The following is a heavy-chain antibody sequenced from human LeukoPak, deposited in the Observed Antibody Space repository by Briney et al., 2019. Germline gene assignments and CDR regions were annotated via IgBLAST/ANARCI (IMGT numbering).Heavy chain of an antibody. CDR3: ARQYSSGWCYDY. V-gene: IGHV1-2*02. D-gene: IGHD6-19*01. J-gene: IGHJ4*02. Sequence: ASVKVSCKASGYTFTGPYLHWVRQAPGQGLEWMGWINPNSGGTNYAQKFQGRVTMTRDTSISTAYMELSRLTSDDTAVYYCARQYSSGWCYDYWGQGTLVTVSS. CDR1: GYTFTGPY. CDR2: INPNSGGT.